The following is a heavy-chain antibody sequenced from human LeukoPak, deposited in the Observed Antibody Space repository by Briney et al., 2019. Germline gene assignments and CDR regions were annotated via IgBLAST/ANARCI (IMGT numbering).Heavy chain of an antibody. CDR3: AKARGLAARPDYFDY. Sequence: ARSLRLSCAASGFTFSSYGMHWVRQAPGKGLEWVAVISYDGSNKYYADSVKGRFTISRDNSKNTLYLQMNSLRAEDTAVYYCAKARGLAARPDYFDYWGQGTLVTVSS. CDR1: GFTFSSYG. J-gene: IGHJ4*02. D-gene: IGHD6-6*01. CDR2: ISYDGSNK. V-gene: IGHV3-30*18.